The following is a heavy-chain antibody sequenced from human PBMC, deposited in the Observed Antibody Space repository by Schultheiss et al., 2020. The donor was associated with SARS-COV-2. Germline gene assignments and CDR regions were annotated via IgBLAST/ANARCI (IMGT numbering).Heavy chain of an antibody. V-gene: IGHV3-48*03. Sequence: GGSLRLSCAASGFTFSSYEMNWVRQAPGKGLEWVSYISSSGSTIYYADSVKGRFTISRDNSKNTLYLQMNSLRAEDTAVYYCARAPSLYFGIRYGMDVWGQGTTVTVSS. CDR2: ISSSGSTI. J-gene: IGHJ6*02. CDR1: GFTFSSYE. D-gene: IGHD3-3*02. CDR3: ARAPSLYFGIRYGMDV.